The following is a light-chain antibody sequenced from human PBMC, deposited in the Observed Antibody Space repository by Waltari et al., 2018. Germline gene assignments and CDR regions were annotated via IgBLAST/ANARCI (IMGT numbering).Light chain of an antibody. V-gene: IGKV1-39*01. CDR3: QQGYSSLVT. CDR1: QSISTY. Sequence: DTQMTQSPSSLSASVGDRVTITCRTSQSISTYLNWYQQKPGKAPKLLIYSASTLQSGAPSRFSGSGSGTDFTLTINSLQPEDFATYFCQQGYSSLVTFGQGTKVEV. J-gene: IGKJ1*01. CDR2: SAS.